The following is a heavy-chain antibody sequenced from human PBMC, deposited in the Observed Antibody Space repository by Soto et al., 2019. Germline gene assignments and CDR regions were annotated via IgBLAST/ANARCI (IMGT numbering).Heavy chain of an antibody. J-gene: IGHJ4*02. CDR1: GFTFSSYA. CDR2: ITGSGGTT. CDR3: AKYGTSFGGRDYFDY. V-gene: IGHV3-23*01. Sequence: PGGSLRLSCAASGFTFSSYAMTWVRQAPGKGLEWVSTITGSGGTTYYADPVQGRFTISRDNAMNTVYLQMNSLRAGDTAVYFCAKYGTSFGGRDYFDYWGQGTVVTVSS. D-gene: IGHD2-21*01.